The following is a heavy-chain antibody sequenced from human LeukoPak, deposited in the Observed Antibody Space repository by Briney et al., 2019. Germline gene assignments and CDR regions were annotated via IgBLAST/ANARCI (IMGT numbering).Heavy chain of an antibody. CDR2: FYPGESDT. D-gene: IGHD2-21*02. CDR1: GYRFTSYW. J-gene: IGHJ4*02. Sequence: GESLKISFKGPGYRFTSYWIGWARPIPGKGLGWMGIFYPGESDTRYPPSFQGQVTFSAHKSISTAYLQWSSLKPSDTAMYYCARHACGGDCYTDYWGQGTLVTVSS. V-gene: IGHV5-51*01. CDR3: ARHACGGDCYTDY.